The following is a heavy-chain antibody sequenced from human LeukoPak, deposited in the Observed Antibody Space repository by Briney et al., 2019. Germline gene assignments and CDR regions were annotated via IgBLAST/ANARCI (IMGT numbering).Heavy chain of an antibody. V-gene: IGHV4-34*01. CDR3: ARGNTRYYYDSSGYYYRD. CDR2: INHSGST. CDR1: GGSFSGYY. D-gene: IGHD3-22*01. J-gene: IGHJ4*02. Sequence: SETQSLTCAVYGGSFSGYYWSWIRQPPGKGLEWIGEINHSGSTNYNPSLKSRVTISVDTSKNQFSLKLSSVTAADTAVYYCARGNTRYYYDSSGYYYRDWGQGTLVTVSS.